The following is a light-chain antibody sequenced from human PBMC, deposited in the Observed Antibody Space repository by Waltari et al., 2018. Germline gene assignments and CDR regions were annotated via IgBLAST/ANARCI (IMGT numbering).Light chain of an antibody. Sequence: DIQLTQSPSSVSASVGDRVTITCRASQSISGYLNWYQQKPGKAPKFLIYATSNLLSGVPSRFSGSESGAEFTLTISSLREEDFATYYCQQSYSTAYTFGQGTKLEIK. V-gene: IGKV1-39*01. CDR2: ATS. CDR1: QSISGY. J-gene: IGKJ2*01. CDR3: QQSYSTAYT.